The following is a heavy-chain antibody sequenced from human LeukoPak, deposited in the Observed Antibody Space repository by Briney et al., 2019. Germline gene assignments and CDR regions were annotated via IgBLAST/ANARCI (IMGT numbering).Heavy chain of an antibody. Sequence: GGSLRLSCAASRFTFSTYGMHWVRQAPGKGLEWVAVISYDGSNKYYADSVKGRFTISRDNAKNTLYLQMNSLRAEDTAVYYCARGLGSPVPTWFDPWGQGTLVTVSS. CDR2: ISYDGSNK. J-gene: IGHJ5*02. CDR1: RFTFSTYG. CDR3: ARGLGSPVPTWFDP. D-gene: IGHD3-16*01. V-gene: IGHV3-30*03.